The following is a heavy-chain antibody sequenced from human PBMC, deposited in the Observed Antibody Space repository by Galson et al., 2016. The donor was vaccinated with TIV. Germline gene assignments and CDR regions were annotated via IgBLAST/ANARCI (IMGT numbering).Heavy chain of an antibody. V-gene: IGHV3-23*01. Sequence: SLRLSCAASGFTFSSFAMTWVRQAPGKGLEWVSRISAGGSRTDYADSVKGRFTISRDNPKNTLYLQMSSLRADDTAVYFCAKMDRSGFDYVRRFDFWGQGTLATVSS. CDR3: AKMDRSGFDYVRRFDF. D-gene: IGHD4-17*01. CDR2: ISAGGSRT. CDR1: GFTFSSFA. J-gene: IGHJ4*02.